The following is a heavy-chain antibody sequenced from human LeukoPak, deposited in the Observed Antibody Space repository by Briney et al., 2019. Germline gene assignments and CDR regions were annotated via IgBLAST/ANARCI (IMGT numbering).Heavy chain of an antibody. Sequence: ASVKVSCKASGYTFTSYYMHWVRQAPGQGLEWMGIINPSGGSTSYAQTFQGRVTMTRDTSTSTVYMELSSLRSEDTAVYYCARVRIAAAALDYWGQGTLVTVSS. D-gene: IGHD6-13*01. CDR1: GYTFTSYY. V-gene: IGHV1-46*01. J-gene: IGHJ4*02. CDR2: INPSGGST. CDR3: ARVRIAAAALDY.